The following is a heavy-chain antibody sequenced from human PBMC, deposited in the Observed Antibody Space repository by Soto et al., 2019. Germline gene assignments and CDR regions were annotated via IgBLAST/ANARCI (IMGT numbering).Heavy chain of an antibody. CDR1: GGYISSHY. D-gene: IGHD5-18*01. Sequence: SETLSHTCTVSGGYISSHYWLWIRQSPGKGLEWIGYIYYTGSTNYNPSLKSRVAISTDMSKKKVSLNLRSVTAADTAVYYCASFAGGYNYEYYFDYWGQGALVTV. CDR2: IYYTGST. J-gene: IGHJ4*02. V-gene: IGHV4-59*11. CDR3: ASFAGGYNYEYYFDY.